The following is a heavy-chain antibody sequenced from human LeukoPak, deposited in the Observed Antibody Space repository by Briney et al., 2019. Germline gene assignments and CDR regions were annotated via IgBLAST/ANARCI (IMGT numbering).Heavy chain of an antibody. J-gene: IGHJ4*02. CDR1: GFTFSSYW. CDR3: AREPVYSSGWYDY. Sequence: GGSLRLSCAASGFTFSSYWMTWVRQAPGKGLEWVANIKYDGSEKDYMDSVKGRFTISRDNAKNSLYLQMNSLRAEDTAVYYCAREPVYSSGWYDYWGQGTLVTVSS. V-gene: IGHV3-7*01. CDR2: IKYDGSEK. D-gene: IGHD6-19*01.